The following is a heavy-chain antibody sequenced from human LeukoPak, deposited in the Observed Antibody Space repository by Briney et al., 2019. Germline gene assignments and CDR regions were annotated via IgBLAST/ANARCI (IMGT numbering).Heavy chain of an antibody. J-gene: IGHJ5*02. Sequence: GGPLRLSCAASGFTFTSYAMTWVRQAPGKGLEWVSAIIDCGDHTYYVDSVKGLFTISRDNAKNTLYVQMNSLRVEDTAVYYCARGLVDVHDSSGYYSDWFDPWGQGTLVT. D-gene: IGHD3-22*01. CDR3: ARGLVDVHDSSGYYSDWFDP. V-gene: IGHV3-23*01. CDR2: IIDCGDHT. CDR1: GFTFTSYA.